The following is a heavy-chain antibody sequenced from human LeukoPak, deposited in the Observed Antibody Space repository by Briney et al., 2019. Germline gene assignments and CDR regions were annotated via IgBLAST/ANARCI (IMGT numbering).Heavy chain of an antibody. V-gene: IGHV1-46*01. D-gene: IGHD3-3*01. CDR2: INPSGGST. J-gene: IGHJ6*02. Sequence: GASVKVSCKASGYTFTSYYMHWVRQAPGQGLEWMGIINPSGGSTSYAQKFQGGVTMTRDTSTSTVYMELSSLRSEDTAVYYCARGLYGPGYGGRDYYYYYGMDVWGQGTTVTVSS. CDR3: ARGLYGPGYGGRDYYYYYGMDV. CDR1: GYTFTSYY.